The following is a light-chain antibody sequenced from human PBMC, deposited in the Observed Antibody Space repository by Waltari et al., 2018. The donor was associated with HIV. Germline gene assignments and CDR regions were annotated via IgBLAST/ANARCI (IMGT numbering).Light chain of an antibody. V-gene: IGKV1-27*01. J-gene: IGKJ4*01. CDR3: QKYNSVVS. CDR2: SAS. Sequence: QMTQSPSSLSASVGERVTITCRASQDVRRYVAWYHQKPGRVPKLLIHSASTWHSGVPARFSGTGSGTEFTLSISSLQPDDVATYYCQKYNSVVSFGGGTKLEI. CDR1: QDVRRY.